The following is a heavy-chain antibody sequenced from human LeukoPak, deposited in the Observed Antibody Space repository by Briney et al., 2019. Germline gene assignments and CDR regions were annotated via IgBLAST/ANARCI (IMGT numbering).Heavy chain of an antibody. CDR3: ARGLDSTRSLGY. D-gene: IGHD6-13*01. J-gene: IGHJ4*02. CDR2: IYSGGST. Sequence: GGSLRLSCAASGFTVSSNYMSWVRQAPGKGLEWVSVIYSGGSTYYADSVKGRFTISRDNSKNTLYLQMNSLRAEDTAVYYCARGLDSTRSLGYWGQGTLVTVSS. V-gene: IGHV3-53*01. CDR1: GFTVSSNY.